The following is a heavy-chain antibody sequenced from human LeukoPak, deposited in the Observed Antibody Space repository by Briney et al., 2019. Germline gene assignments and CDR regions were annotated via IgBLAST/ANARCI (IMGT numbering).Heavy chain of an antibody. D-gene: IGHD5-12*01. CDR3: ARDSIVATKGYNYYGLDV. J-gene: IGHJ6*02. V-gene: IGHV1-69*04. CDR2: IIPIFGIT. CDR1: GGTFSSYT. Sequence: SMKVSCKASGGTFSSYTISWVRQAPGQGLEWMGRIIPIFGITKYAQKFQGRVTITADKSTSTANMELSSLRSEDTAVYYCARDSIVATKGYNYYGLDVWGQGTTVTVSS.